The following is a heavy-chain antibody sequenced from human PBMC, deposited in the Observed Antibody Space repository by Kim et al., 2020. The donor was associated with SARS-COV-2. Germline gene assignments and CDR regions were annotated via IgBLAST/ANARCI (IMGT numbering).Heavy chain of an antibody. Sequence: GGSLRLSCAASGFTFSSYGMYWVRQVTGKGLEWVSAISTAGDTYYPGSVKGRFTISRENAKNSLYLQMNSLRAGDTAVYYCARGHPAVTTPTFHYWGQGTLVTVSS. J-gene: IGHJ4*02. V-gene: IGHV3-13*01. D-gene: IGHD4-17*01. CDR3: ARGHPAVTTPTFHY. CDR2: ISTAGDT. CDR1: GFTFSSYG.